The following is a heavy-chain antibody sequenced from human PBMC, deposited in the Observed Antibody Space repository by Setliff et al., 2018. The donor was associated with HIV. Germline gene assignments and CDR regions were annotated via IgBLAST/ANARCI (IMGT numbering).Heavy chain of an antibody. CDR3: ARDMTTVTYNWFDP. CDR2: ISAYNGNT. V-gene: IGHV1-18*01. CDR1: GYTFTSYG. J-gene: IGHJ5*02. D-gene: IGHD4-17*01. Sequence: ASVKVSCKASGYTFTSYGISWVRQGPGQGLEWMGWISAYNGNTNYAQKLQGRVTMTTDTSTSTAYMELRSLRSDDTAVYYCARDMTTVTYNWFDPWGQGTLVTVSS.